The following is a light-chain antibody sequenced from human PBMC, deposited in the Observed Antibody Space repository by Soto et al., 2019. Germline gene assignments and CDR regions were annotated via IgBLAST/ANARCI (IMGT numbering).Light chain of an antibody. J-gene: IGLJ2*01. V-gene: IGLV2-14*01. CDR3: ISYTSSSTLEV. CDR2: EVS. CDR1: SSDVGGYNY. Sequence: QSALTQPASVSGSPGQSITISCTGTSSDVGGYNYVSWYQQHPGKAPKLMIYEVSNRPSGVSNRFSGSKSGNTASLTISGLQADDEADYYCISYTSSSTLEVFGGGTKLTVL.